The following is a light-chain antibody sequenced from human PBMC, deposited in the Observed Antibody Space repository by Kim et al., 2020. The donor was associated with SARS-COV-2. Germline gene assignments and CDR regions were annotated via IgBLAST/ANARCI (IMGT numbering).Light chain of an antibody. CDR1: SNDIVSYKF. J-gene: IGLJ3*02. CDR3: CSYAGSYTFV. CDR2: DVS. Sequence: QSALTQPRSVSGSPGQSVTISCTGTSNDIVSYKFVSWYQQHPGKAPKLIIFDVSERSTGVPDRFSGSQSANTASLTISGLQPEDESDYYCCSYAGSYTFVFGGGTQLTVL. V-gene: IGLV2-11*01.